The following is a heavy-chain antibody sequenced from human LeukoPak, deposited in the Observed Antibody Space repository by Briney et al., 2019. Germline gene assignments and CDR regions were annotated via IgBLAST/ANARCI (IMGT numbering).Heavy chain of an antibody. V-gene: IGHV4-34*01. Sequence: KASETLSLTCAVYGVSFSGYYWSWLRQPPGKGLEWIGYIHYSGSTNYNPSLKSRVTISVDTSKNQFSLKLSSVTAADTAVYYCARPHRDWGQGTLVTVSS. J-gene: IGHJ4*02. CDR3: ARPHRD. CDR1: GVSFSGYY. CDR2: IHYSGST.